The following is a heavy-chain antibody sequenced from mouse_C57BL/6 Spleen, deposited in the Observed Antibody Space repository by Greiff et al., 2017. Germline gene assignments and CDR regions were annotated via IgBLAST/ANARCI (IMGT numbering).Heavy chain of an antibody. Sequence: VQLQQSGTVLARPGASVKMSCKTSGYTFTSYWMHWVKQRPGQGLEWIGAIYPGNSDTSYNQKFKGKAKLTAVTSASTAYMELSSLTNEDSAVYYCTRRAYDYDDYYAMDYWGQGTSVTVSS. CDR2: IYPGNSDT. CDR1: GYTFTSYW. CDR3: TRRAYDYDDYYAMDY. D-gene: IGHD2-4*01. V-gene: IGHV1-5*01. J-gene: IGHJ4*01.